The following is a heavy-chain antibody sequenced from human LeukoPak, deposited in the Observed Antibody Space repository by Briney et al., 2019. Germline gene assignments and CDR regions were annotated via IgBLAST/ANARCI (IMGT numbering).Heavy chain of an antibody. J-gene: IGHJ4*02. CDR2: ISYDGSNK. D-gene: IGHD3-10*01. CDR1: GFTFSSYG. CDR3: ARAKPKNMVRGLIMRRESRYYFDY. V-gene: IGHV3-30*03. Sequence: GGSLRLSCAASGFTFSSYGMHWVRQAPGKGLEWVAVISYDGSNKYYADSVKGRFTISRDNSKSTLYIQMNSLRAEDTAVYYCARAKPKNMVRGLIMRRESRYYFDYWGQGTLVTVSS.